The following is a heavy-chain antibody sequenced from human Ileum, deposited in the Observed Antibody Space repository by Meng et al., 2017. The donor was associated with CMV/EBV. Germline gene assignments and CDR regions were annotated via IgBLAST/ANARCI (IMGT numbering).Heavy chain of an antibody. Sequence: GESLKISCAASGFTFSSYAMHWVRQAPGKGLEYVSAISSNGGSTYYANSVKGRFTISRDNSKNTLYLQMGSLRAEDMAVYYCARRSGYYFFDYWGQGTLVTVSS. CDR2: ISSNGGST. V-gene: IGHV3-64*01. CDR3: ARRSGYYFFDY. CDR1: GFTFSSYA. D-gene: IGHD3-22*01. J-gene: IGHJ4*02.